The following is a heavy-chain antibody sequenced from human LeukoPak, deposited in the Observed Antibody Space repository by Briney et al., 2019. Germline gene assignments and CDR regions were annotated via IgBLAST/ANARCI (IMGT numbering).Heavy chain of an antibody. CDR2: INHSGST. CDR3: AGESIDYDYVWGSLL. J-gene: IGHJ4*02. Sequence: PSETLSLTCAVYGGSFSGYYWSWIRQPPGKGLEWIGEINHSGSTNYNPSLKSRVTISVDTSKNQFSLKLSSVTAADTAVYYCAGESIDYDYVWGSLLWGQGTLVTVSS. D-gene: IGHD3-16*01. CDR1: GGSFSGYY. V-gene: IGHV4-34*01.